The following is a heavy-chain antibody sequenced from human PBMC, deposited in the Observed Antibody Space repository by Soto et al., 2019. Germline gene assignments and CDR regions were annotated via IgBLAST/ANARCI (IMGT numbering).Heavy chain of an antibody. D-gene: IGHD1-7*01. CDR3: ARDWAWNYDY. Sequence: GGSLRLSCAASGFTASYSVLHWVCQAPGKGLEWVAFISSDGGKAYYADSMKGRFTISRDNSKNTLDLQMSSLKPEDTAVYYCARDWAWNYDYWGQGTLVTVSS. CDR2: ISSDGGKA. V-gene: IGHV3-30-3*01. J-gene: IGHJ4*02. CDR1: GFTASYSV.